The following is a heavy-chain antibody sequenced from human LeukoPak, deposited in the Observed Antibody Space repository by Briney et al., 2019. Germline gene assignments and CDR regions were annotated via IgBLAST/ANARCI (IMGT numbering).Heavy chain of an antibody. Sequence: GGSLRLSCAASGFSFSSYAMNWVRQAPGKGLEWVSGISGSGTTYYADSVKGRFTISRDSARNTLYLQMNCLRDEDTAVYYCAKDSGHSSSWYYWGQGTLVTVSS. CDR1: GFSFSSYA. V-gene: IGHV3-23*01. CDR2: ISGSGTT. CDR3: AKDSGHSSSWYY. J-gene: IGHJ4*02. D-gene: IGHD6-13*01.